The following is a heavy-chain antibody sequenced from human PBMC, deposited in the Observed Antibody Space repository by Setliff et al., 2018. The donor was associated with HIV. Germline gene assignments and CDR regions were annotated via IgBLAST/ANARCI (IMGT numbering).Heavy chain of an antibody. J-gene: IGHJ4*02. Sequence: SETLSLTCTVSGDSISTYYWSWIRQSPGKGLEWIGYIYNSASTSYNPSLKSRVTISVDTSKNQFSLKLSSVTAADTAVYYCARHSPSDYWGQGTLVTAPQ. CDR1: GDSISTYY. CDR3: ARHSPSDY. V-gene: IGHV4-59*08. CDR2: IYNSAST.